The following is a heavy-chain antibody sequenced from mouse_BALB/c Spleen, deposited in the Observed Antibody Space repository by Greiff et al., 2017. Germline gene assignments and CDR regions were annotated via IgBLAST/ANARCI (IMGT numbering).Heavy chain of an antibody. J-gene: IGHJ2*01. V-gene: IGHV5-4*02. CDR1: GFTFSDYY. CDR3: ARDYYGSSLDY. D-gene: IGHD1-1*01. Sequence: EVKLVESGGGLVKPGGSLKLSCAASGFTFSDYYMYWVRQTPEKRLEWVATISDGGSYTYYPDSVKGRFTISRDNAKNNLYLQMSSLKSEDTAMYYCARDYYGSSLDYWGQGTTLTVSS. CDR2: ISDGGSYT.